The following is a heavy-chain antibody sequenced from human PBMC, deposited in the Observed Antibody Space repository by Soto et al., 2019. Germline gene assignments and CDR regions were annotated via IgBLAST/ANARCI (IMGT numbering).Heavy chain of an antibody. CDR3: ARGVACSGGSCYEDWFDP. CDR1: GFTFSSYG. V-gene: IGHV3-33*01. J-gene: IGHJ5*02. CDR2: IWYDGSNK. D-gene: IGHD2-15*01. Sequence: GGSLRLSCAASGFTFSSYGMHWVRQAPGKGLEWVAVIWYDGSNKYYADSVKGRFTISRDNSKNTLYLQMNSLRAEDTAVYYCARGVACSGGSCYEDWFDPWGQGTLVTVSS.